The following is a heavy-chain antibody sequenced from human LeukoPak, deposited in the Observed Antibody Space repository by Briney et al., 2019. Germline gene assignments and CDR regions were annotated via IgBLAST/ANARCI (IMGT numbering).Heavy chain of an antibody. Sequence: GASVKVSCKASGYTFTGYHMHWVRQAPGQGLEWMGRINPNSGDTNYAQKFQGRVTMTRDTSISTVYMELSRLRSDDTAVYYCARVGYYESSGYYEYWGQGTLVTVSS. CDR1: GYTFTGYH. J-gene: IGHJ4*02. D-gene: IGHD3-22*01. CDR2: INPNSGDT. V-gene: IGHV1-2*06. CDR3: ARVGYYESSGYYEY.